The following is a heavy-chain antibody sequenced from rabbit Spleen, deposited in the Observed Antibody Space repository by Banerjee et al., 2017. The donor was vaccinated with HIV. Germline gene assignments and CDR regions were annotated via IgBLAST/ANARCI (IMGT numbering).Heavy chain of an antibody. CDR2: IDTSYGDT. CDR1: GFSFSSNW. J-gene: IGHJ4*01. Sequence: LEESGGGLVKPGGTLTLTCTVSGFSFSSNWICWVRQAPGKGLEWIACIDTSYGDTDCANWPKGRFTISKTSSTTVTLQMTSLTAADTATYFCARNGGMLNYELWGPGTLVTVS. V-gene: IGHV1S45*01. CDR3: ARNGGMLNYEL. D-gene: IGHD6-1*01.